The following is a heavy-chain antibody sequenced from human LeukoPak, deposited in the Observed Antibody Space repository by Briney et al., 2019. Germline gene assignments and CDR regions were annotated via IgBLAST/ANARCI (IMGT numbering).Heavy chain of an antibody. D-gene: IGHD1-26*01. CDR2: IKQDGSEK. CDR3: ARVAPGATGAFDI. J-gene: IGHJ3*02. Sequence: GGSLRHTCAASGFTFSNYWMSWVRQAPGKGLEWVANIKQDGSEKYYVDSVKGRFTISRDNAKNSLYLQMNSLRAEDTAVYYCARVAPGATGAFDIWGQGTMVTVSS. CDR1: GFTFSNYW. V-gene: IGHV3-7*01.